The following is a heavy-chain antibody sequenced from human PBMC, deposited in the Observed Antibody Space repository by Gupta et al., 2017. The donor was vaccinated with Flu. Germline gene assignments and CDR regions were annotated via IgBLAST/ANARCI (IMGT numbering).Heavy chain of an antibody. CDR1: GFTFSSYA. CDR2: ISSNGGST. Sequence: GGSLRLSCAASGFTFSSYAMHWVRQAPGKGLEYVSAISSNGGSTYYANSVKGRFTISRDNSKNTLYLQMGSLRAEDMAVYYCAREGNLAVAGDLENYYYYGMDVWGQGTTVTVSS. J-gene: IGHJ6*02. V-gene: IGHV3-64*01. CDR3: AREGNLAVAGDLENYYYYGMDV. D-gene: IGHD6-19*01.